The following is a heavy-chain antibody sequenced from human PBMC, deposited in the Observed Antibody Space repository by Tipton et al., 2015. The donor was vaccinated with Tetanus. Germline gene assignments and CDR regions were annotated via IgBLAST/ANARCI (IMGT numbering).Heavy chain of an antibody. CDR2: IYYSGST. V-gene: IGHV4-30-2*05. CDR3: ARDHGITWGGMGYYYGMDV. CDR1: GGSISSGDYS. Sequence: LRLSCAVSGGSISSGDYSWSWIRQPPGKGLESIGYIYYSGSTYYNPSLKSRVTISVDTSKNQFSLRLSSVTAADTAVYYCARDHGITWGGMGYYYGMDVWGQGTTVTVS. J-gene: IGHJ6*02. D-gene: IGHD3-16*01.